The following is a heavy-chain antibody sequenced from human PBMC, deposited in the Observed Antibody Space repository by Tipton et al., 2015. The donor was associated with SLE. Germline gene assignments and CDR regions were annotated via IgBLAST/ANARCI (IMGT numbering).Heavy chain of an antibody. V-gene: IGHV4-34*01. CDR1: GVSFSGYY. J-gene: IGHJ4*02. D-gene: IGHD6-19*01. Sequence: LRLSCAVYGVSFSGYYWSWIRQPPGKGLEWIGEINHSGSTNYNPSLKSRVTISVDTSKNQFSLKLTSVTAADTAVYYCARGGWYYFDFWGQGTLVTVSS. CDR3: ARGGWYYFDF. CDR2: INHSGST.